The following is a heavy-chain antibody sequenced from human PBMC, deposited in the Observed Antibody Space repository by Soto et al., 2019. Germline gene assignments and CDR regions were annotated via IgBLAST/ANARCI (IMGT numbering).Heavy chain of an antibody. CDR3: TTASLSSRYYYGMDV. CDR2: IKSKTDGGTT. J-gene: IGHJ6*02. Sequence: GGSLRLSCAASGFTFSNAWMSWVRQAPGKGLEWVGRIKSKTDGGTTDYAAPVKGRFTISGDDSKNTLYLQMNSLKTEDTAVYYCTTASLSSRYYYGMDVWGQGTTVTVSS. D-gene: IGHD6-6*01. V-gene: IGHV3-15*01. CDR1: GFTFSNAW.